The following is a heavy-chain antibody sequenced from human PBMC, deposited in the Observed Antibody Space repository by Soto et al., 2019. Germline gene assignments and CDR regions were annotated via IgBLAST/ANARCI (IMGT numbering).Heavy chain of an antibody. J-gene: IGHJ6*03. CDR3: ARVLVCSGGSCYTDNYYYYMDV. CDR1: GGSISSGGYY. Sequence: SETLSLTCTVSGGSISSGGYYWSWIRQHPGKGLEWIGYIYYSGSTYYNPSLKSRVTISVDTSKNQFSLKLSSVTDAETAVYYCARVLVCSGGSCYTDNYYYYMDVWGKGTTVTVSS. V-gene: IGHV4-31*03. CDR2: IYYSGST. D-gene: IGHD2-15*01.